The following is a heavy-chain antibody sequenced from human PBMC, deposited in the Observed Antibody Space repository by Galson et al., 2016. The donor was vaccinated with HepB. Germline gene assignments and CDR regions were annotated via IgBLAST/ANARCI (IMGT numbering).Heavy chain of an antibody. CDR3: VAYHGGPDCFYF. D-gene: IGHD4-23*01. J-gene: IGHJ3*01. Sequence: SLRLSCAASGFTFSAYAMAWARQAPGKGLEWVSGISDSGANTYYADSVRGRFSISRDDSKSTLYLQMTNLRVEDTALYFCVAYHGGPDCFYFWGRGTVVTVSS. CDR2: ISDSGANT. V-gene: IGHV3-23*01. CDR1: GFTFSAYA.